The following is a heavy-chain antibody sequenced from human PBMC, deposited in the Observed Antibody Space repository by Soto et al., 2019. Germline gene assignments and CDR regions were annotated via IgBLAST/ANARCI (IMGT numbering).Heavy chain of an antibody. J-gene: IGHJ6*02. Sequence: QVQLVESGGGVVQPGRSLRLSCAASGFTFSSYAMHWVRQAPGKGLEWVAVISYDGSNKYYADSVKGRFTISRDNSKNTLYLQRNSLRAEDTAVYYCARDPYRLDYYYGMDVWGQGTTVTVSS. V-gene: IGHV3-30-3*01. D-gene: IGHD3-9*01. CDR1: GFTFSSYA. CDR3: ARDPYRLDYYYGMDV. CDR2: ISYDGSNK.